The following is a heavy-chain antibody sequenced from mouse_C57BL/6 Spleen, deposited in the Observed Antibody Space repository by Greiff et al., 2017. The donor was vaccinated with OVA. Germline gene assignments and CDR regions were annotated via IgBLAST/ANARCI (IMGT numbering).Heavy chain of an antibody. V-gene: IGHV3-8*01. CDR3: ARYSPGGYYAMDY. CDR1: GYSITSDY. Sequence: EVQLQQTGPGLAKPSQTLSLTCSVTGYSITSDYWNWIRKFPGNKLEYMGYISYSGSTYYNPSLKSRISITRDTSKNQYYLQLNSVTTEDTATYYCARYSPGGYYAMDYWGQGTSVTVSS. CDR2: ISYSGST. J-gene: IGHJ4*01.